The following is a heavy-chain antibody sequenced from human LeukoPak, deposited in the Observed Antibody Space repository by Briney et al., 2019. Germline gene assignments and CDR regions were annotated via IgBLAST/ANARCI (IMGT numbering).Heavy chain of an antibody. CDR1: GYSFTSYW. CDR3: ARQGAAGKYYYYYMDV. D-gene: IGHD6-13*01. V-gene: IGHV5-51*01. J-gene: IGHJ6*03. CDR2: IYPGDSDT. Sequence: GESLKISCKGSGYSFTSYWIGWVRQMPGKGLEWMGIIYPGDSDTRYSPSFQGQVTISADKSINTAYLEWSSLKASDAAIYYCARQGAAGKYYYYYMDVWGKGTTVTVSS.